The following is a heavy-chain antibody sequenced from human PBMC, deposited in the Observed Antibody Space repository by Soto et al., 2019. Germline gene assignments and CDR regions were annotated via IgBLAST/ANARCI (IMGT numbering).Heavy chain of an antibody. D-gene: IGHD3-22*01. CDR1: GCSITNTDYY. V-gene: IGHV4-39*01. J-gene: IGHJ5*02. Sequence: SATLSLTCTFSGCSITNTDYYWGWIRQPPGKGLEYIGSIYYSGSTYYNPSLKSRVTISVDTSKSQFSLKMSSVTAADTAVYYCARQDDDSNGSLNWLDPWGQGNQVTVYS. CDR2: IYYSGST. CDR3: ARQDDDSNGSLNWLDP.